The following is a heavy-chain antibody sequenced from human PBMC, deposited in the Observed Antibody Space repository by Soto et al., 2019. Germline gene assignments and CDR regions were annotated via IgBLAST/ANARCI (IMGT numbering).Heavy chain of an antibody. CDR2: IYYRGST. Sequence: PSETLSLTCTVSGGSVSSGSYYWSWIRQPPGKGLEWIGYIYYRGSTNYNPSLKSRVTISVDTSKNQFSLKLSSVTAADTAVYYCARTLNYYDSSGDDDYWGQGTLVTVSS. J-gene: IGHJ4*02. D-gene: IGHD3-22*01. CDR1: GGSVSSGSYY. CDR3: ARTLNYYDSSGDDDY. V-gene: IGHV4-61*01.